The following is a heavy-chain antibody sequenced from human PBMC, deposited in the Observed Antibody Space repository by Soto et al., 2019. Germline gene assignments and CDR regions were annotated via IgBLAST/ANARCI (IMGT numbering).Heavy chain of an antibody. V-gene: IGHV3-48*03. CDR2: ISSSGSTI. D-gene: IGHD1-26*01. CDR3: ARGASGAHGRFDP. Sequence: EVPLVESGGGLVQPGGSLRLSCAASGFTFSSYEMNWVRQAPGKGLEWVSYISSSGSTIYYADSVKGRFTISRDNAKNSLYLQMNILRAEDTAVYYCARGASGAHGRFDPWVQGTLVTVSS. J-gene: IGHJ5*02. CDR1: GFTFSSYE.